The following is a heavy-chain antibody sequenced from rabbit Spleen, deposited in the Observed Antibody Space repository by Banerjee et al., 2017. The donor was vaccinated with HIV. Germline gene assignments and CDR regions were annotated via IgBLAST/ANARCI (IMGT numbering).Heavy chain of an antibody. D-gene: IGHD2-1*01. CDR3: ARGSAAMTMVITGFYFGL. CDR1: GVDFTNYY. J-gene: IGHJ4*01. V-gene: IGHV1S7*01. Sequence: QLTETGGGLVQPGGSLTLSCKASGVDFTNYYITWVRQAPGKGLEWIGIIYAAKGSTDYASWVNGRFTISSDNAQSTVDLKMTSLTAADTATYFCARGSAAMTMVITGFYFGLWGQGTLVTVS. CDR2: IYAAKGST.